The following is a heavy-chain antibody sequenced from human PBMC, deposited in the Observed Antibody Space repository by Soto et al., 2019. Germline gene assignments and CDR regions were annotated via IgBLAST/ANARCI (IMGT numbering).Heavy chain of an antibody. D-gene: IGHD2-2*01. J-gene: IGHJ5*02. CDR2: IIPIFGTA. CDR3: ARDGCISTSCYNWFDP. Sequence: QVQRVQSGTEVKKPGSSVKVSCKASGGTFSSYASSWGRQAPGQGLEWMGGIIPIFGTANSAQKFQGRVTITADESTSTAYMELRSLRSEDTAVYYCARDGCISTSCYNWFDPWGQGTLVTVSS. CDR1: GGTFSSYA. V-gene: IGHV1-69*12.